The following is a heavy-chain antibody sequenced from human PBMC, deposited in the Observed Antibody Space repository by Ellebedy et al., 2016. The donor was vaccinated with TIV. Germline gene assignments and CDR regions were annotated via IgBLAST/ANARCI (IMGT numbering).Heavy chain of an antibody. CDR2: IKSKSDSGTR. CDR1: GFTFSYAW. CDR3: SAGTGKSDFDH. D-gene: IGHD7-27*01. Sequence: GESLKISCAASGFTFSYAWMSWVRQAPGKGLEWVGRIKSKSDSGTRAFAAPVKGRFIISRDDSKNTLYLQISSLRTDDTAMYYCSAGTGKSDFDHWGQGTLVTVSS. J-gene: IGHJ4*02. V-gene: IGHV3-15*01.